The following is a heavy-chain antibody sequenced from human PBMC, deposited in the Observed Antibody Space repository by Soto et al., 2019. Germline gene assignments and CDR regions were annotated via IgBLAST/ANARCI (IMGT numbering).Heavy chain of an antibody. CDR2: IYYSGST. V-gene: IGHV4-39*01. CDR3: AIHPRDFSYYHYMDG. J-gene: IGHJ6*03. CDR1: GGSISSSDYY. Sequence: SETLSLTCTVSGGSISSSDYYWGLIRQPPGKGLEWIGSIYYSGSTYYNPSLKSRVSISVDTSMNQFSLKLSSVTAADTAVFYCAIHPRDFSYYHYMDGWGKGTTVTVAS.